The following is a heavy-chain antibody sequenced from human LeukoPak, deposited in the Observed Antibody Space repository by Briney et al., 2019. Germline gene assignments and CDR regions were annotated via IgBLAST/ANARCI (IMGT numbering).Heavy chain of an antibody. CDR2: IYTSGIT. D-gene: IGHD6-13*01. CDR1: GGSISRYY. V-gene: IGHV4-4*07. J-gene: IGHJ4*02. CDR3: AREREGIATAGTSVLIDY. Sequence: SETLSLTCTVSGGSISRYYWSWIRQPAGKGLEWIGRIYTSGITNYHPSLKTRGTMSADTSNNQFSLKLSSVTAADSAVYSCAREREGIATAGTSVLIDYWGQGTLVTVSS.